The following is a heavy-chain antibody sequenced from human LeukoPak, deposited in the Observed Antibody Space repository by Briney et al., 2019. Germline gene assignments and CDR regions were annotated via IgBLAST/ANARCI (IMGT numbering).Heavy chain of an antibody. Sequence: GGSLRLSCAASGFTFSTYAMSWVRQAPGKGLEWVAVIWYDGSNKYYADSVKGRFTISRDNSKNTLYLQMNSLRAEDTAVYYCARDQHGDYPRSYYYYYGMDVWGKGTTVTVSS. J-gene: IGHJ6*04. CDR1: GFTFSTYA. CDR2: IWYDGSNK. D-gene: IGHD4-17*01. CDR3: ARDQHGDYPRSYYYYYGMDV. V-gene: IGHV3-33*08.